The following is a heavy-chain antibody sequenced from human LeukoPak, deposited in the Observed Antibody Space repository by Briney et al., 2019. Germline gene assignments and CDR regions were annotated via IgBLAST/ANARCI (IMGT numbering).Heavy chain of an antibody. Sequence: GGSLRLSCAASGFTVSSNYMSWVGQAPGKGLEWVSVIYGGGSTYYADSVKGRFTLSRDISRNTLHLQMNNLRAEDTAVYYCARVNEQWLTYNWFDPWGQGTLVTVSS. CDR2: IYGGGST. V-gene: IGHV3-66*01. J-gene: IGHJ5*02. D-gene: IGHD6-19*01. CDR3: ARVNEQWLTYNWFDP. CDR1: GFTVSSNY.